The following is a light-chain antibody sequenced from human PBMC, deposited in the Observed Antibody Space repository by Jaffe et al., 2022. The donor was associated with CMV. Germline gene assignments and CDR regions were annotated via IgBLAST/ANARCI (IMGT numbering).Light chain of an antibody. Sequence: DVQMTQSPSTLSAFVGDRVTISCRASQNVNNWVAWYQQKVGEAPKLLIYQASSLQRGVPSTFYGRGSGTEFTLTISSLQPDDFATYYCQQYHSSPLSFGGGTKVEL. V-gene: IGKV1-5*03. J-gene: IGKJ4*01. CDR1: QNVNNW. CDR2: QAS. CDR3: QQYHSSPLS.